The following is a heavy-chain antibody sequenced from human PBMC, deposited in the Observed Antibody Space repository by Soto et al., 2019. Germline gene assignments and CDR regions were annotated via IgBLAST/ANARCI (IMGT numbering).Heavy chain of an antibody. J-gene: IGHJ5*02. Sequence: SETLSLTCTVSGGSISSGGYSWTWIRQHPGKGLEWIGYIYYSGSTYYKPSLKSRVTISVDTSKNQFSLKLTSVTAADTAVYYCARDPAPWGQGTLVTVSS. CDR3: ARDPAP. CDR2: IYYSGST. CDR1: GGSISSGGYS. V-gene: IGHV4-31*03.